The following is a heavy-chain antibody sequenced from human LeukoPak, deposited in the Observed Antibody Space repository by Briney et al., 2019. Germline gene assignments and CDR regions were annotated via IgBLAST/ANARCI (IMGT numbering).Heavy chain of an antibody. Sequence: SVTVSCKASGFSFTSSAVQWVRQARGQRLEWIGWIVVGSGNTNYAQKFQERVTITRDMSTSTAYMELSSLRSEDTAVYYCAAARLNYYCGMDVWGQGTTVTVSS. CDR2: IVVGSGNT. J-gene: IGHJ6*02. CDR1: GFSFTSSA. V-gene: IGHV1-58*01. CDR3: AAARLNYYCGMDV.